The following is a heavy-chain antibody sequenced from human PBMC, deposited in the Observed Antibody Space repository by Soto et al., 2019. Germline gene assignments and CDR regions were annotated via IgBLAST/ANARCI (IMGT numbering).Heavy chain of an antibody. CDR3: ASDLGMQQTH. V-gene: IGHV1-69*02. Sequence: QVQLVQSGAEVKKPGSSVKVSCKATGGTFRSYTISWVRQAPGQGLEWMGRIIPILGIANYAQKFQGRVTITADKSTSTAYMELSSLRSEDTAVYYCASDLGMQQTHWGQVTLFTVSS. J-gene: IGHJ4*02. D-gene: IGHD6-13*01. CDR1: GGTFRSYT. CDR2: IIPILGIA.